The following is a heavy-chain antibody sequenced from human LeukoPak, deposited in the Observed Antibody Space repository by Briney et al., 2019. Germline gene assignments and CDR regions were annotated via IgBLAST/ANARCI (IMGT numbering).Heavy chain of an antibody. CDR2: TWYDGSNN. J-gene: IGHJ3*02. Sequence: GGSLRLSCAASGFSFSEHGMHWVRQAPGKGPECGKVTWYDGSNNQYADSVKGRFTISRDNSKNTVFLEMNSLRAEDTAVYHCARDRYFGSDGFDIWGPGTMVVVSS. CDR1: GFSFSEHG. CDR3: ARDRYFGSDGFDI. V-gene: IGHV3-33*01. D-gene: IGHD3-10*01.